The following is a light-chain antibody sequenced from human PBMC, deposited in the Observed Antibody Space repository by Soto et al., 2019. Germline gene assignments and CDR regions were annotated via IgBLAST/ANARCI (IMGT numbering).Light chain of an antibody. CDR2: GAS. CDR3: QQYHKWPIT. J-gene: IGKJ5*01. V-gene: IGKV3-20*01. Sequence: EIVFTQAPGTLSLSPGERATLSCRASQRVSSSYVDGYQQNPGKATRLLIDGASTRDTRIPNRFSGSGAGTECTLTISSLQSEDSAFYYCQQYHKWPITFGQGTRLEIK. CDR1: QRVSSSY.